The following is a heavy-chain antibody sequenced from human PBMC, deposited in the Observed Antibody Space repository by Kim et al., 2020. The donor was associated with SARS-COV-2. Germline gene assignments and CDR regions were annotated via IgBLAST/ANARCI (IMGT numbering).Heavy chain of an antibody. J-gene: IGHJ4*02. D-gene: IGHD3-22*01. V-gene: IGHV3-74*01. Sequence: VKGRFTTSRDTAKNTLYLQMNSLRADDTAVYYCARAYYNTSGFPVHFDYWGQGALVTVSS. CDR3: ARAYYNTSGFPVHFDY.